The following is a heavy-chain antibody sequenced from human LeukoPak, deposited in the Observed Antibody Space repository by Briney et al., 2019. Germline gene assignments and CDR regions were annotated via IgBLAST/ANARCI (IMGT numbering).Heavy chain of an antibody. V-gene: IGHV1-46*01. Sequence: GASVKVSCKASGYIFTNYYMHWVRQAPGQGLGWMGTINPSGGSTTYAQKFQGRVTMTRDTSTSTVYMELSSLRSEDTAVYYCARDHGSAYYRAPRHWGQGTLVTVSS. CDR2: INPSGGST. CDR1: GYIFTNYY. D-gene: IGHD3-10*01. CDR3: ARDHGSAYYRAPRH. J-gene: IGHJ4*02.